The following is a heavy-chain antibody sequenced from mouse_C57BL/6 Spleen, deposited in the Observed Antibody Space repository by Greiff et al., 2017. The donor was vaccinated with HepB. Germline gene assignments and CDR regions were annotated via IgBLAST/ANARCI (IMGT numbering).Heavy chain of an antibody. CDR3: AREAGNYGFFFDY. CDR2: ISYDGSN. V-gene: IGHV3-6*01. Sequence: ESGPGLVKPSQSLSLTCSVTGYSITSGYYWNWIRQFPGNKLEWMGYISYDGSNNYNPSLKNRISITRDTSKNQFFLMLNSVTTEDTATYYCAREAGNYGFFFDYWGQGTTLTVSS. CDR1: GYSITSGYY. D-gene: IGHD2-1*01. J-gene: IGHJ2*01.